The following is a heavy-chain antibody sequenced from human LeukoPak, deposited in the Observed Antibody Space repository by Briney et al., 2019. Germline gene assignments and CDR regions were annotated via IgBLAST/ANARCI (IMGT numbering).Heavy chain of an antibody. CDR3: ARSDILTGYFDY. CDR2: ISSSSSYI. CDR1: GFTFSSYW. D-gene: IGHD3-9*01. V-gene: IGHV3-21*01. Sequence: PGGSLRLSCAASGFTFSSYWMSWVRQAPGKGLEWVSSISSSSSYIYYADSVKGRFTISRDNAKNSLYLQMNSLRAEDTAVYYCARSDILTGYFDYWGQGTLVTVSS. J-gene: IGHJ4*02.